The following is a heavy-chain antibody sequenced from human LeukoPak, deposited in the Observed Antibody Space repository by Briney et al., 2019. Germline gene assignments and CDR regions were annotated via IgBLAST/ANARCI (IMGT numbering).Heavy chain of an antibody. V-gene: IGHV3-23*01. D-gene: IGHD6-19*01. CDR1: GFTFSSYA. J-gene: IGHJ4*02. Sequence: GGSLRLSCAASGFTFSSYAMSWVRQAPGKGLEWVSAISGSGGSTYYADSVKGRFTISRDNSKNTLYLQMNSLRAEDTAVYYCAKDTFSSSGWYGNYFDYWGQGTLVTVSS. CDR2: ISGSGGST. CDR3: AKDTFSSSGWYGNYFDY.